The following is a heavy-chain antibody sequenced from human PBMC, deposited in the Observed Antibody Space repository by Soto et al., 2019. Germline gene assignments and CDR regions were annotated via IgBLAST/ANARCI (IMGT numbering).Heavy chain of an antibody. V-gene: IGHV4-34*01. D-gene: IGHD5-18*01. J-gene: IGHJ4*02. CDR3: ARGFLDTAMVNPYYFDY. Sequence: SETLSLTCAVYGGSFSGYYWSWIRQPPGKGLEWIGEINHSGSTNYNPSLKSRVTISVDTSKNQFSLKLSSVTAADTAVYYCARGFLDTAMVNPYYFDYWGQGTLVTVSS. CDR2: INHSGST. CDR1: GGSFSGYY.